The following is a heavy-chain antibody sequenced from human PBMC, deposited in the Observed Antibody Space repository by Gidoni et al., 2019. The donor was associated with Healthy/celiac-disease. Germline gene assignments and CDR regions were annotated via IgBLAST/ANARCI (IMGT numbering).Heavy chain of an antibody. D-gene: IGHD3-22*01. CDR2: IYWNDDK. Sequence: QITLKESGPTLVKPTQTLTLTCTFSGFSLSTKGGGVGWIRQPPGKALEWLALIYWNDDKRYSPSLKSRLTITKDTSKIQVVLTMTNMDPVDTATYYFAHKTYYYDSSGYYYWNFDYWGQGTLVTVSS. J-gene: IGHJ4*02. V-gene: IGHV2-5*01. CDR3: AHKTYYYDSSGYYYWNFDY. CDR1: GFSLSTKGGG.